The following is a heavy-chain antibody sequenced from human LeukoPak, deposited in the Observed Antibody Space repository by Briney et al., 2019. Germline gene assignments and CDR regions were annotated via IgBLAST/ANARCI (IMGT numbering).Heavy chain of an antibody. CDR3: VRQLVS. D-gene: IGHD1-1*01. V-gene: IGHV3-48*01. CDR1: GFTFSSYS. Sequence: GGSLRLSCAASGFTFSSYSMNWVRQAPGKGLEWVSYISSSSSSIYYADSVKGRFTISRDNAKNSLYLQMDSLRVEDTAVYYCVRQLVSWGQGTLVTVSS. CDR2: ISSSSSSI. J-gene: IGHJ5*02.